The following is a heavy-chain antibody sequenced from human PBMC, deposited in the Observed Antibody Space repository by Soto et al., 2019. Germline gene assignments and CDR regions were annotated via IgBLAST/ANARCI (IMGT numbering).Heavy chain of an antibody. CDR3: AKDPYDILTGYDYYYMDV. D-gene: IGHD3-9*01. J-gene: IGHJ6*03. V-gene: IGHV3-23*01. Sequence: GGSLRLSCAASGFTFSSYAMSWVRQAPGKGLEWVSAISGSGGSTYYADSVKGRFTISRDNSKNTLYLQMNSLRAEDTAVYYCAKDPYDILTGYDYYYMDVWGKGTTVTVSS. CDR2: ISGSGGST. CDR1: GFTFSSYA.